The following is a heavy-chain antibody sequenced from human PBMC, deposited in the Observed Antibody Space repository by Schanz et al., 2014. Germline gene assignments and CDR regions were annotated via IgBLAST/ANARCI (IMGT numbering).Heavy chain of an antibody. Sequence: QVQLVQSGAEVKKPGASVKVSCKASGYPFTSDDITWVRQAPGQGLEWMGWMNPNSGDTGYPRKFQDRVTMTRNTSISTAYMELNSLTSEDTAVYYCARVSMEFERGKSYYYYMDVWGRGTTVTVPS. V-gene: IGHV1-8*01. CDR2: MNPNSGDT. D-gene: IGHD3-10*01. J-gene: IGHJ6*03. CDR1: GYPFTSDD. CDR3: ARVSMEFERGKSYYYYMDV.